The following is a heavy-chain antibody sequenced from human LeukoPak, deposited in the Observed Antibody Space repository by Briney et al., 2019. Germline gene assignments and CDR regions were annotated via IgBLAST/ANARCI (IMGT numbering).Heavy chain of an antibody. CDR1: GLTFSSHW. J-gene: IGHJ4*02. V-gene: IGHV3-74*01. D-gene: IGHD3-22*01. CDR3: ARTSMIVAYFDY. Sequence: GGSLRLSCAASGLTFSSHWMHWVRQAPGKGLVWVSRITNDGSSTTYADSVKGRFTISRDNAKNTLYLQMNSLRAEDTAVYYCARTSMIVAYFDYWGQGTLVTVSS. CDR2: ITNDGSST.